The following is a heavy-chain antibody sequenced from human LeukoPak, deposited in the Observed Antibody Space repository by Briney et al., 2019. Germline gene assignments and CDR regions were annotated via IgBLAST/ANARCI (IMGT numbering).Heavy chain of an antibody. CDR1: GGSISGSSYY. CDR3: ARADYGDYDLRPEYFQH. Sequence: SETLSLTCTVSGGSISGSSYYWGWIRQPPGKGLEWIGTIYYRGNTYYNPSLKSRVTISVDKSKNQFSLNLSSVTATDTAVYYCARADYGDYDLRPEYFQHWGQGTLVTVSS. D-gene: IGHD4-17*01. V-gene: IGHV4-39*01. J-gene: IGHJ1*01. CDR2: IYYRGNT.